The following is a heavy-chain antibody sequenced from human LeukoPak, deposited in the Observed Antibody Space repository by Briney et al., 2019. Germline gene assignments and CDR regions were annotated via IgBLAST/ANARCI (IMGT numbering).Heavy chain of an antibody. CDR1: VFTFIPYT. Sequence: GGPLRLSCAASVFTFIPYTINGPRRAQGKGLEGLSCISSRGTYILYADCVKGRFTVARDNAKNSLYLQMNSLRAEDMAVYYCARDPTCPVGGYTYGHKFDEDWYFDLWGRGTLVTVSS. CDR2: ISSRGTYI. CDR3: ARDPTCPVGGYTYGHKFDEDWYFDL. J-gene: IGHJ2*01. D-gene: IGHD5-18*01. V-gene: IGHV3-21*01.